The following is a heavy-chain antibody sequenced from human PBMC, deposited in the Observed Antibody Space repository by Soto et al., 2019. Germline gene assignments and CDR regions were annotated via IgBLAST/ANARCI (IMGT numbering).Heavy chain of an antibody. CDR2: IYYSGST. V-gene: IGHV4-30-4*01. Sequence: SETLSLTCTVSGGSISSGDYYWSWIRQPPGKGLEWIGYIYYSGSTYYNPSLKSRVTISVDTSKNQFSLKLSSVTAADTAVYYCAIFDMGQLERYAFVFWGQGIMVTVSS. CDR3: AIFDMGQLERYAFVF. J-gene: IGHJ3*01. D-gene: IGHD1-1*01. CDR1: GGSISSGDYY.